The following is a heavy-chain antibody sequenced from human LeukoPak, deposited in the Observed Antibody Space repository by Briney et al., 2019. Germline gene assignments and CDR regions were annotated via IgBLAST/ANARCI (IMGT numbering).Heavy chain of an antibody. D-gene: IGHD3-22*01. V-gene: IGHV1-2*02. CDR3: ARGPYYFDSSSYYQISYFDY. J-gene: IGHJ4*02. CDR1: GYTFTSYY. Sequence: GASVKVSCKASGYTFTSYYMHWVRQAPRQGPEWMGWINPNSGGTNYAQKFQGRVTMTRDTSISTAYMELSRLRSDDTAVYYCARGPYYFDSSSYYQISYFDYWGQGTLVTVSS. CDR2: INPNSGGT.